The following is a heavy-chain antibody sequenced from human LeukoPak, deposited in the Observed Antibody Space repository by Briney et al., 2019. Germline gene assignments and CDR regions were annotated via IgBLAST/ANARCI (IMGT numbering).Heavy chain of an antibody. J-gene: IGHJ6*03. CDR1: GYSFANYW. CDR2: IYPGDSDT. CDR3: ARLSGAYYYHYYMDV. D-gene: IGHD3-10*01. V-gene: IGHV5-51*01. Sequence: GQSVKIACQGSGYSFANYWISWVRQTPGKGLGWMGIIYPGDSDTRYSPSIQGQVTIPADKPISTAYLQWSSLKASDTAMYYCARLSGAYYYHYYMDVWGKGTTVTVS.